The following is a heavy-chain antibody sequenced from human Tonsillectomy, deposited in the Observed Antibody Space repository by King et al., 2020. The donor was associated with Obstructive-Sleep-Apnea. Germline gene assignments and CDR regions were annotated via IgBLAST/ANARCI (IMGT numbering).Heavy chain of an antibody. V-gene: IGHV3-15*01. J-gene: IGHJ4*02. CDR3: TADWEQPDY. CDR1: GFTFSNAW. Sequence: VQLVESGGGLVKPGGSLRLSCAASGFTFSNAWMSWVRQAPGKGLEWVGHIKSKTDGGTTDYAAPVKGRFTISRDDSKNTLYLQMNSLKTEDTAVYYCTADWEQPDYWGQGTLVTVSS. CDR2: IKSKTDGGTT. D-gene: IGHD1-26*01.